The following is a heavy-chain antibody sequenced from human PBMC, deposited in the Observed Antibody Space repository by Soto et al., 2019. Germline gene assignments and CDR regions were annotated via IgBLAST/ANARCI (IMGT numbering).Heavy chain of an antibody. V-gene: IGHV3-9*01. CDR1: GFTFDDYA. D-gene: IGHD6-13*01. J-gene: IGHJ6*02. Sequence: EVQLVESGGGLVQPGRSLRLSCAASGFTFDDYAMHWVRQAPGKGLEWVSGISWNSGSIGYADSVKGRFTISRDNAKNSLYLQMNSLRAEDTALYYCAKDMETGTNYYYGMDVWGQGTTVTVSS. CDR2: ISWNSGSI. CDR3: AKDMETGTNYYYGMDV.